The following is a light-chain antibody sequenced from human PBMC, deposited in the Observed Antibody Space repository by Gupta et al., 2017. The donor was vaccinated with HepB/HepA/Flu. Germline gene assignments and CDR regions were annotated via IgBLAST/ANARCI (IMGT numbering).Light chain of an antibody. Sequence: PSSLFVYGGDRVTFTRRHSQGIRSDVGCCQHKPGNAPKRMIYAASSLLSGVPSRCSGSGSGTEFTLTISSLQPEDFATYYCLQYNSYPRTFGQGTKVEIK. CDR3: LQYNSYPRT. CDR2: AAS. J-gene: IGKJ1*01. CDR1: QGIRSD. V-gene: IGKV1-17*01.